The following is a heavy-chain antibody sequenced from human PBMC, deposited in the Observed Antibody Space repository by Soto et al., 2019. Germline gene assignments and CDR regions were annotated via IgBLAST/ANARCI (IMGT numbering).Heavy chain of an antibody. CDR2: ISTYNGNT. J-gene: IGHJ6*03. CDR1: GYTFTNYG. CDR3: ARTTVTASYYYMDV. Sequence: AASVKVSCKASGYTFTNYGFTWVRQAPGQGLEWLGCISTYNGNTKYAQKVQGRLTMTTDTSTSTANMELTSLRSDDTALYYCARTTVTASYYYMDVWGKGSTVTVSS. V-gene: IGHV1-18*01. D-gene: IGHD4-17*01.